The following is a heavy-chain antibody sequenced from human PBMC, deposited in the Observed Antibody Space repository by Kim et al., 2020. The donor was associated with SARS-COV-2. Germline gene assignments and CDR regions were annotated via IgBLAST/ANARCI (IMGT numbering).Heavy chain of an antibody. Sequence: GGSLRLSCAASGFTFRNYALHWVRQAPGKGPEWVSVISYDGTNKYYADSVKGRFTISRDNSKDTLSLHMNSLRIDDTALYYCVTDRAQCLASRYFYGMDV. D-gene: IGHD6-19*01. CDR1: GFTFRNYA. CDR2: ISYDGTNK. CDR3: VTDRAQCLASRYFYGMDV. J-gene: IGHJ6*01. V-gene: IGHV3-30-3*01.